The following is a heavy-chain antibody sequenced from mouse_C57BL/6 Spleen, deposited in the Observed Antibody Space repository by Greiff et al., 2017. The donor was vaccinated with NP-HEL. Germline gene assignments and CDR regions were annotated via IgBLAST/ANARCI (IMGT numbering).Heavy chain of an antibody. CDR2: ISYDGSN. Sequence: EVKLMESGPGLVKPSQSLSLTCSVTGYSITSGYYWNWIRQFPGNKLEWMGYISYDGSNNYNPSLKNRISITRDTSKNQFFLKLNSVTTEDTATYYCARGDYDGPGWYFDVWGTGTTVTVSS. CDR3: ARGDYDGPGWYFDV. D-gene: IGHD2-4*01. CDR1: GYSITSGYY. V-gene: IGHV3-6*01. J-gene: IGHJ1*03.